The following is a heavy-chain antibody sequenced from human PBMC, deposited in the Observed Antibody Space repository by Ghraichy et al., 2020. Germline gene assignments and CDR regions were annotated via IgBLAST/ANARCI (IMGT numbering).Heavy chain of an antibody. CDR3: ARGLHYDYVWGSYRPSNYFDY. D-gene: IGHD3-16*02. Sequence: SETLSLTCAVYGGSFSGYYWSWIRQPPGKGLEWIGEINHSGSTNYNPSLKSRVTISVDTSKNQFSLKLSSVTAADTAVYYCARGLHYDYVWGSYRPSNYFDYWGQGTLVTVSS. CDR1: GGSFSGYY. J-gene: IGHJ4*02. V-gene: IGHV4-34*01. CDR2: INHSGST.